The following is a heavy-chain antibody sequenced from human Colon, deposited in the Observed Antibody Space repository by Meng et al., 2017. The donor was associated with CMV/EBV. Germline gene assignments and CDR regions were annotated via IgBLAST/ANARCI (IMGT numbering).Heavy chain of an antibody. CDR3: VRDGRFGGYCTSTSCYTGY. Sequence: SETLSLTCTVSGGSISSSGYRWGWIRQPPGKGLEWIGNVYSSGSTYYNPSLNSRVSISVDTSKNQLSLKLTSVTAADTAMYYCVRDGRFGGYCTSTSCYTGYWGQGTLVTVSS. CDR1: GGSISSSGYR. J-gene: IGHJ4*02. CDR2: VYSSGST. D-gene: IGHD2-2*02. V-gene: IGHV4-39*07.